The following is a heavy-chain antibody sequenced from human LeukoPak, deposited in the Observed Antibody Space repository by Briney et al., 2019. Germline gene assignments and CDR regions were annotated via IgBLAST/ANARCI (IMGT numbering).Heavy chain of an antibody. Sequence: PGGSLRLSCAASGFTFSSYSMNWVRQAAGKGLEWVSSISSSSSYIYYADSVKGRFTISRDNAKNSLYLQMNSLRAEDTAVYYCAREVGATTRPFDYWGQGTLVTVSS. CDR2: ISSSSSYI. V-gene: IGHV3-21*01. D-gene: IGHD1-26*01. J-gene: IGHJ4*02. CDR1: GFTFSSYS. CDR3: AREVGATTRPFDY.